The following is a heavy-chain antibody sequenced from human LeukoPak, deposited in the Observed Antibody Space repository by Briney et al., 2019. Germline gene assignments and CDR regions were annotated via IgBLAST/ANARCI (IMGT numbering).Heavy chain of an antibody. CDR1: GYTFIDHY. Sequence: ASVKVSCKASGYTFIDHYIHWVRQAPGQGLEWMGWINPYSGATNYAQKFQGRVSMTRDTSISTVFMDLTTLTSDDTAVYYCARVYRISLNDAFDIWGQGTVVTVSS. CDR3: ARVYRISLNDAFDI. D-gene: IGHD1-26*01. V-gene: IGHV1-2*02. J-gene: IGHJ3*02. CDR2: INPYSGAT.